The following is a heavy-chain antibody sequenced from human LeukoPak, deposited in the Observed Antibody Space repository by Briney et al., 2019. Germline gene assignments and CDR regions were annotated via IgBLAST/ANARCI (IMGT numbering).Heavy chain of an antibody. D-gene: IGHD6-19*01. Sequence: GSLRLSCAASGFTFSSYAMSWVRQAPGKGLEWVSAISGSGGSTYYADSVKGRFTISRDNSKNTLYLQMNSLRAEDTAVYYCAKQWLADYFFDYWGQGTLVTVSS. V-gene: IGHV3-23*01. CDR3: AKQWLADYFFDY. CDR1: GFTFSSYA. J-gene: IGHJ4*02. CDR2: ISGSGGST.